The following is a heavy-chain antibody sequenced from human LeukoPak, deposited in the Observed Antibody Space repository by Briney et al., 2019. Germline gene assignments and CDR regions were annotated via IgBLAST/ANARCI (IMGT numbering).Heavy chain of an antibody. J-gene: IGHJ5*02. CDR1: GGSFSGYY. D-gene: IGHD4-17*01. CDR2: INHSGST. Sequence: PSETLSLTCAVYGGSFSGYYWSWIRQPPGKWLEWIGEINHSGSTNYNPSLKSRVTISVDTSKNQFSLKPSSVTAADTAVYYCASGGGTVTTYQKNWFDPWGQGTLVTVSS. CDR3: ASGGGTVTTYQKNWFDP. V-gene: IGHV4-34*01.